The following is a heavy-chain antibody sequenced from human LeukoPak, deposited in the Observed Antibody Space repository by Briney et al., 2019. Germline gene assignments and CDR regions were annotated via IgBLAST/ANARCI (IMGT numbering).Heavy chain of an antibody. V-gene: IGHV3-7*01. J-gene: IGHJ4*02. Sequence: GGSLRLSCAASGFTFSSYEMNWVRQAPGKGLEWVANIKPDGSEKYYVDSVKGRFTISRDNAKNSLYLQINSLRVEDTAVYYCARVQEYYDILTGSPELYYFDYWGQGTLVTVSS. CDR1: GFTFSSYE. CDR2: IKPDGSEK. D-gene: IGHD3-9*01. CDR3: ARVQEYYDILTGSPELYYFDY.